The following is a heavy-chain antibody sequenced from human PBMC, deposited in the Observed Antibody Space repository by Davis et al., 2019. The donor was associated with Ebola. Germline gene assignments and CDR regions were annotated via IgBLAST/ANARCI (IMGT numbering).Heavy chain of an antibody. CDR1: GGSISSGDYY. V-gene: IGHV4-30-4*01. Sequence: PSETLSLTCTVSGGSISSGDYYWSWIRQPPGKGLEWIGYIYYSGSTYYNPSLKSRVTISVDTSKNQFSLKLSSVTAADTAVYYCARGTSGGFVVVVTAIPGDWFDPWGQGTLVTVSS. CDR3: ARGTSGGFVVVVTAIPGDWFDP. CDR2: IYYSGST. D-gene: IGHD2-21*02. J-gene: IGHJ5*02.